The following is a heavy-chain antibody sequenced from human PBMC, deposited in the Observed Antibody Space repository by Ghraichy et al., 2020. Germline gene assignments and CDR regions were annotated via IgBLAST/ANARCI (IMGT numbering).Heavy chain of an antibody. D-gene: IGHD6-19*01. V-gene: IGHV4-34*01. CDR2: INHSGST. Sequence: SETLSLTCAVYGGSFSGYYWSWIRQPPGKGLEWIGEINHSGSTNYNPSLKSRVTISVDTSKNQFSLKLSSVTAADTAVYYCAREVKQWPAQGFLQKSYGWLLTKGNWFDPWGQGTLVTVSS. CDR3: AREVKQWPAQGFLQKSYGWLLTKGNWFDP. J-gene: IGHJ5*02. CDR1: GGSFSGYY.